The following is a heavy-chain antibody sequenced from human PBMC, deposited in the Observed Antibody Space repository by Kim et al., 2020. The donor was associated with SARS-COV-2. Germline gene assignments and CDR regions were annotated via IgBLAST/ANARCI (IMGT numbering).Heavy chain of an antibody. V-gene: IGHV6-1*01. Sequence: SNEYAVSVESRITIHPDTSKNQFSLQLTSVTPEDPAVYYCARALSGTFDPWGQGTLVTVSS. CDR3: ARALSGTFDP. CDR2: SN. J-gene: IGHJ5*02. D-gene: IGHD1-26*01.